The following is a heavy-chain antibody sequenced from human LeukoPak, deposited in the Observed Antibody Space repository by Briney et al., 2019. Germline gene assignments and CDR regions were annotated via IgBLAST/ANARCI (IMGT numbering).Heavy chain of an antibody. V-gene: IGHV3-74*01. D-gene: IGHD3-10*01. CDR2: ISADGTTT. Sequence: PGGSLRLSCAASGFTFNLYWIHWVRQPPGKGLEWLSRISADGTTTNYADSVKDRFTISRDNAKNTLYLQMHSLRVDDTAVYYCARDSRYHSGWGSYQPYWFDPWGQGTLVTVSS. CDR3: ARDSRYHSGWGSYQPYWFDP. J-gene: IGHJ5*02. CDR1: GFTFNLYW.